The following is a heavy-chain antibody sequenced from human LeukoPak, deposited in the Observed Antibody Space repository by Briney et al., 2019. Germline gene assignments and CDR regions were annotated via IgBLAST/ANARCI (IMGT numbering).Heavy chain of an antibody. CDR2: ISGSGGST. J-gene: IGHJ4*02. CDR3: ARESGTTETSCFDY. V-gene: IGHV3-23*01. CDR1: GFTFSSYA. Sequence: GGSLRLSCAASGFTFSSYAITWVRQAPGKRLEWVSAISGSGGSTYYADSVKGRFTISRDNSKNTLYLQMNSLRAEDTAVYYCARESGTTETSCFDYWGQGTLVTVSS. D-gene: IGHD1-1*01.